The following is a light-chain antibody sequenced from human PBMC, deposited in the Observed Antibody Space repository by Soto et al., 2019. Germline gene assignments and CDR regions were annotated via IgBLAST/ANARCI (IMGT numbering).Light chain of an antibody. CDR1: TSNIGSKT. Sequence: QSVLTQPPSASGTPGQRVTISCSGSTSNIGSKTVNWYQQLPGTAPKLLIYSNDQRPSGVPDRISGSKSGNTASLTISGLQAEDEADYYCSSYTSSSTYVFGTGTKVTVL. V-gene: IGLV1-44*01. CDR3: SSYTSSSTYV. CDR2: SND. J-gene: IGLJ1*01.